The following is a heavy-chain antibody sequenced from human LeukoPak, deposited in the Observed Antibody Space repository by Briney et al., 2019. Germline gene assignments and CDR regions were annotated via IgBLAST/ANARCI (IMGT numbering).Heavy chain of an antibody. CDR3: VKAFDYYVDH. CDR1: GFTFSSYA. D-gene: IGHD3-10*01. Sequence: GGSLRLSCAASGFTFSSYAVSWVRQAPGKGLEWVSAISGSGGSTYYADSVKGRFTISRDNSKNTLYLQMNSLGAEDTAVYHCVKAFDYYVDHWGQGMLVTVSS. J-gene: IGHJ4*02. V-gene: IGHV3-23*01. CDR2: ISGSGGST.